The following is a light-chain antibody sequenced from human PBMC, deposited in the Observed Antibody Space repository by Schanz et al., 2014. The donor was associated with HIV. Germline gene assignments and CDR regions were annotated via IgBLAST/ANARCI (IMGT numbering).Light chain of an antibody. CDR2: DVS. Sequence: QSALTQPASVSGSPGQSITISCTGTSSDVGSYNLVSWYQQHPGKAPKLMIFDVSNRPSGVSNRFSGSKSGNTASLTISGLQAEDEADYYCISYTRDTVLFGGGTKLTVL. V-gene: IGLV2-14*02. J-gene: IGLJ2*01. CDR1: SSDVGSYNL. CDR3: ISYTRDTVL.